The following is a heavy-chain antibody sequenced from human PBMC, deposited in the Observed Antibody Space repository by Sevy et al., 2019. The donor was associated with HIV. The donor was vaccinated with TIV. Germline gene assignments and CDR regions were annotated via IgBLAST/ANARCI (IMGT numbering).Heavy chain of an antibody. Sequence: SEALSLTCTVSGGSISAYYWSWIRQPPGKALEYIGYIYYTGSTNYNPSLENRVTMSVDTSKNQFSLKLNSVTAADTAVYYCTRAPPVRSGDDSLNWFDPWGQGTLVTVSS. D-gene: IGHD5-12*01. CDR2: IYYTGST. CDR1: GGSISAYY. CDR3: TRAPPVRSGDDSLNWFDP. J-gene: IGHJ5*02. V-gene: IGHV4-59*01.